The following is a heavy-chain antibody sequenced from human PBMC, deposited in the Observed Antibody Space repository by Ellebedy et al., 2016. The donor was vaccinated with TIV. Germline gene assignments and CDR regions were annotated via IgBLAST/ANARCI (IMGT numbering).Heavy chain of an antibody. D-gene: IGHD4-17*01. J-gene: IGHJ3*02. CDR1: GFSFRSYW. Sequence: GGSLRLSCGSSGFSFRSYWMTWVRQAPGKGLEWVANINQGGSERHYVDSVKGRFTLSRYNDKNSLYLEMNSLGAEDTAVYYCATDGSYGDYLSPAHAFEIWGQGTVVAVSS. CDR3: ATDGSYGDYLSPAHAFEI. V-gene: IGHV3-7*01. CDR2: INQGGSER.